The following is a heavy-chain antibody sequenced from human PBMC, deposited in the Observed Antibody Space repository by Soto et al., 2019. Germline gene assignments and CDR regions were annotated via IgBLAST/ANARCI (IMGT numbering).Heavy chain of an antibody. Sequence: QVQLVESGGGVVQPERSLRLSCAASGFTFTSYAMHWVRQAPGKGLEWVAVISYDGSNKYYADSVKGRFTISRDNSKNTLYLHMNSLRAEDTAVYYCAKDHFGSGYYGMDVWGQGTTVTVSS. V-gene: IGHV3-30*18. D-gene: IGHD3-10*01. CDR1: GFTFTSYA. CDR2: ISYDGSNK. CDR3: AKDHFGSGYYGMDV. J-gene: IGHJ6*02.